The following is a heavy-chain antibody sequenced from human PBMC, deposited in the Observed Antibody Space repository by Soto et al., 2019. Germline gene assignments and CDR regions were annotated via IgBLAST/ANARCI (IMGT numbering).Heavy chain of an antibody. J-gene: IGHJ4*02. CDR3: ARRTRRDGYNFDY. D-gene: IGHD5-12*01. V-gene: IGHV1-3*01. CDR2: INAGNGNT. Sequence: ASVKVSCKASGYTFTSYAMHWVRQAPGQRLEWMGWINAGNGNTKYSQKFQGRVTITRDTSASTAYMELSSVTAADTAVYYCARRTRRDGYNFDYWGQGTLVTVSS. CDR1: GYTFTSYA.